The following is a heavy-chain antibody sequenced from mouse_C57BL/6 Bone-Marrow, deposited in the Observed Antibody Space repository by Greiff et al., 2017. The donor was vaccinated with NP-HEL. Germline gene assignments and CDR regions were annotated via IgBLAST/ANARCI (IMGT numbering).Heavy chain of an antibody. CDR1: GFTFTDYG. Sequence: EVQLVESGGGLVKPGGSLNLSCAASGFTFTDYGMHWVRQAPEQGLEWVAYISSGSSTIYYADTVQGRFTLSRDTATNTLFLHMTSLRSEDTAMYYCAANYLYAMDYWDQGTSVTVSS. J-gene: IGHJ4*01. CDR3: AANYLYAMDY. D-gene: IGHD2-1*01. CDR2: ISSGSSTI. V-gene: IGHV5-17*01.